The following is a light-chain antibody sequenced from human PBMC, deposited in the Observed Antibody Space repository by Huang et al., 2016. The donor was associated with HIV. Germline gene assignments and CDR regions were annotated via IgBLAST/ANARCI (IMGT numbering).Light chain of an antibody. CDR3: QQYNDSWT. CDR2: GAS. CDR1: PGVSSS. J-gene: IGKJ1*01. Sequence: EIVMTQSPATLSVSPGERATLSCRASPGVSSSLAWYQQKPGQAPRLVIYGASTRATGIPARFSGSGSVTDFTLTISSLQSEDFAVYYCQQYNDSWTFGQGTKVEIK. V-gene: IGKV3-15*01.